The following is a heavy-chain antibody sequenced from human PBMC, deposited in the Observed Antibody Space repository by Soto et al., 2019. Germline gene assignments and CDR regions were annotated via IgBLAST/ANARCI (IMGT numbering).Heavy chain of an antibody. D-gene: IGHD1-7*01. J-gene: IGHJ5*02. Sequence: ASVKVSCKASGYTFTNNVIHWLRQAPGQTLEWMGWIHTAKGNTKYSQKFEARVTLTRDTPASTAYMELNSLRSDDTAVYYCARDPIWTYTWNYARLNYLDPWGQGTLVTVSS. CDR1: GYTFTNNV. CDR2: IHTAKGNT. V-gene: IGHV1-3*04. CDR3: ARDPIWTYTWNYARLNYLDP.